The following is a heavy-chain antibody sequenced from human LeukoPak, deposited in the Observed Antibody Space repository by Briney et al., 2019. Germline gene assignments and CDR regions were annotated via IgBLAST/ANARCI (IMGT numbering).Heavy chain of an antibody. CDR3: ASHWLCTGVTCRFDY. CDR2: IYYSGST. V-gene: IGHV4-39*01. Sequence: SETLSLTCTVSGGSISSSSYYWGWIRQPPGKGLEWIGSIYYSGSTYYNPSLKSRVTISVDTSKDQFSLKLTSVTAADTAVYYCASHWLCTGVTCRFDYWGQGTLVTVSS. CDR1: GGSISSSSYY. D-gene: IGHD2-8*02. J-gene: IGHJ4*02.